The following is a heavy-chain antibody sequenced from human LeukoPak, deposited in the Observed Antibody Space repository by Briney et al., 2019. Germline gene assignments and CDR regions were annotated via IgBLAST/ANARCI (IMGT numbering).Heavy chain of an antibody. CDR1: GFTFSSYA. V-gene: IGHV3-7*01. CDR2: IKQDGSEK. J-gene: IGHJ4*02. Sequence: GGSLRLSCAASGFTFSSYAMSWVRQAPGKGLEWVANIKQDGSEKYYVDSVKGRFTISRDNAKNSLYLQMNSLRAEDTAVYYCARPGFRAVDYYWGQGTLVTVSS. D-gene: IGHD6-19*01. CDR3: ARPGFRAVDYY.